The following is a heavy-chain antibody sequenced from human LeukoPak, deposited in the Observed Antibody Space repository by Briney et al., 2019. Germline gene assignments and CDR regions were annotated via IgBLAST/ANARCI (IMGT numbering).Heavy chain of an antibody. J-gene: IGHJ6*02. CDR1: GFTFSSYA. CDR3: AEEGDSSGYYYLGMDV. CDR2: ISGSGGST. V-gene: IGHV3-23*01. Sequence: PGGSLRLSCAASGFTFSSYAMSWVRQAPGKGLEWVSAISGSGGSTYYADSVKGRFTISRDNSKNTLYLQMNSLRAEDTAVYYCAEEGDSSGYYYLGMDVWGQGTTVTVSS. D-gene: IGHD3-22*01.